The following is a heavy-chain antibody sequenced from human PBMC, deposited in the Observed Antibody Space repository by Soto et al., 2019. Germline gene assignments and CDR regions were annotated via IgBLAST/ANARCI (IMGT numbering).Heavy chain of an antibody. CDR3: AWRAPPMDV. CDR2: ISAYNGNT. J-gene: IGHJ6*02. Sequence: QVQLVQSGAAVKKPGASVKVSCKASGYTFTSYGISWVRQAPGQGLEWMGWISAYNGNTKYAQKLQGRVTMTTDTTTGTAYMALWMQRSDVTAVYYCAWRAPPMDVWGQGTTGTRSS. CDR1: GYTFTSYG. V-gene: IGHV1-18*01.